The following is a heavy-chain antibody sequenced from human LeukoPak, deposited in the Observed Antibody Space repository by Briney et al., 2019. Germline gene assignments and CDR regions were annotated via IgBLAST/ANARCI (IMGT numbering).Heavy chain of an antibody. V-gene: IGHV3-30*03. CDR1: GFTFTNYG. J-gene: IGHJ4*02. Sequence: GGSLRLSCAASGFTFTNYGIHWVRQAPGKGLEWVTLISYDGNNKYYADAVKGRFTISRDNSKNTLCLHERSLRTEDTAMYYCAPDEGGDYVGLDYWGRGTLVTVSS. CDR2: ISYDGNNK. D-gene: IGHD4-17*01. CDR3: APDEGGDYVGLDY.